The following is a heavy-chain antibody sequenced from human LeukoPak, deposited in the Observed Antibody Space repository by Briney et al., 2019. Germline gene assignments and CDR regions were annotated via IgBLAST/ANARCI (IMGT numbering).Heavy chain of an antibody. D-gene: IGHD3-22*01. CDR1: GYTFTSYG. CDR2: MNPNSGNT. J-gene: IGHJ3*02. Sequence: GASVKVSCKASGYTFTSYGINWVRQATGQGLEWMGWMNPNSGNTGYAQKFQGRVTMTRNTSISTAYMELSSLRSEDTAVYYCARVIRGYYDSSGYRRPGAFDIWGQGTMVTVSS. CDR3: ARVIRGYYDSSGYRRPGAFDI. V-gene: IGHV1-8*02.